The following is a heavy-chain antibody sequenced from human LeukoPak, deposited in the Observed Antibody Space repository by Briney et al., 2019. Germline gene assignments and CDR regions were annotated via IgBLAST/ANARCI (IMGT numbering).Heavy chain of an antibody. D-gene: IGHD2/OR15-2a*01. V-gene: IGHV4-38-2*02. CDR2: IYHSGST. CDR3: ARGSRPFGDP. J-gene: IGHJ5*02. Sequence: PSETLSLTCTVSGYSISSGYYWGWIRQPPGKGLEWIGSIYHSGSTYYNPSLKSRVTISVDTSKNQFSLKLSSVTAADTAVYYCARGSRPFGDPWGQGTLVTVSS. CDR1: GYSISSGYY.